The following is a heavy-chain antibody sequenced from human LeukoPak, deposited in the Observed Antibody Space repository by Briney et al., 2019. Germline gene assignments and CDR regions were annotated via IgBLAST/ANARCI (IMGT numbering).Heavy chain of an antibody. CDR2: IKSKTGGGTT. CDR3: TTKGHYYGSGSSPAYFDY. V-gene: IGHV3-15*01. Sequence: GGSLRLSCAASGFTFSNAWMSWVRQAPGKGLEWVGRIKSKTGGGTTDYAAPVKGRFTISRDQSKNPLYLQMNSLKTEDTAVYYCTTKGHYYGSGSSPAYFDYWGQGTLVTVSS. CDR1: GFTFSNAW. D-gene: IGHD3-10*01. J-gene: IGHJ4*02.